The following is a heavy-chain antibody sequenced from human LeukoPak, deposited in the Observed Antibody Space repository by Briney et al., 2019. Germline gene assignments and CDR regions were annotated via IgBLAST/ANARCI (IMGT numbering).Heavy chain of an antibody. V-gene: IGHV4-34*01. D-gene: IGHD5-12*01. CDR3: ARARETVAIDY. CDR2: INHSGST. J-gene: IGHJ4*02. Sequence: SETLSLTCAVYGGAFSGYYWTWIRQPPGRGLEWIAEINHSGSTNYNPSLKSRVTISGDTSKNQFSLKMNSVTAADTAVYYCARARETVAIDYWGQGTLVTVSS. CDR1: GGAFSGYY.